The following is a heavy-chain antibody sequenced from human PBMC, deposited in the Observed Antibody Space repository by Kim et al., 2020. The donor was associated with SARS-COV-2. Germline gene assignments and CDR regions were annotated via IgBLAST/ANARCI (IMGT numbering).Heavy chain of an antibody. CDR3: AKDLVYYDSSGFDY. D-gene: IGHD3-22*01. CDR2: ISYDGSNK. Sequence: GGSLRLSCAASGFTFSSYGMHWVRQAPGKGLEWVAVISYDGSNKYYADSVKGRFTISRDNSKNTLYLQMNSLRAEDTAVYYCAKDLVYYDSSGFDYWGQGTLVTVSS. CDR1: GFTFSSYG. J-gene: IGHJ4*02. V-gene: IGHV3-30*18.